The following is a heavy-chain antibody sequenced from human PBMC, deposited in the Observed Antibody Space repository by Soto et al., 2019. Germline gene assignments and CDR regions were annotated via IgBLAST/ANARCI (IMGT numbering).Heavy chain of an antibody. CDR1: DGSISSYY. CDR2: IYISGST. J-gene: IGHJ4*02. Sequence: LALTCTVSDGSISSYYWSWIRQPAGKAMEWIGRIYISGSTNYNPSLKSRVTMSVDTSKNQFSLKLSSVTAADTAVYYCACLACRNFDYWGQGTLVTVSS. V-gene: IGHV4-4*07. CDR3: ACLACRNFDY.